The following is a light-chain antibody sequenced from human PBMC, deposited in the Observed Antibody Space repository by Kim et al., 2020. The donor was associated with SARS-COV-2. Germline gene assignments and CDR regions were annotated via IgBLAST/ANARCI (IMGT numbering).Light chain of an antibody. CDR3: QQYDKWPLT. Sequence: VSPGERAALSCRASQSANSNLAWYQQKPGQSPRLLIYGASTRATDIPARFSGSGSGTDFTLTISCLQSEDFAVYYCQQYDKWPLTFGGGTKVDIK. CDR1: QSANSN. J-gene: IGKJ4*01. V-gene: IGKV3-15*01. CDR2: GAS.